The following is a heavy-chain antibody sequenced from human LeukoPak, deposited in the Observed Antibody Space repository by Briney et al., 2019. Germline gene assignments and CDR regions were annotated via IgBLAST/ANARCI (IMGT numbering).Heavy chain of an antibody. CDR2: ISGSSTYT. Sequence: PGGSLRSSGASSGFTFSDYYMSWIRQAPGKGLEWVSHISGSSTYTNYADSVKGRFTISRDNANNSLYLQMNSLTAEDTAVFYCARVGSRGYYFDYWDEGTLVSVSS. CDR1: GFTFSDYY. CDR3: ARVGSRGYYFDY. V-gene: IGHV3-11*06. D-gene: IGHD1-26*01. J-gene: IGHJ4*02.